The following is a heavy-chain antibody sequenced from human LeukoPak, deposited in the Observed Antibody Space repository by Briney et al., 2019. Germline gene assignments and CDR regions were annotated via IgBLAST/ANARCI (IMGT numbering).Heavy chain of an antibody. D-gene: IGHD4-17*01. J-gene: IGHJ4*02. CDR1: GFTFSSYA. CDR3: ARDLTTVTPGGTD. V-gene: IGHV3-30-3*01. CDR2: ISYDGSNK. Sequence: PGGSLRLSCAASGFTFSSYAMHWVRQAPGKGLEWVAVISYDGSNKYYADSVKGRFTISRDNSKNTLYLQMNSPRAEDTAVYYCARDLTTVTPGGTDWGQGTLVTVSS.